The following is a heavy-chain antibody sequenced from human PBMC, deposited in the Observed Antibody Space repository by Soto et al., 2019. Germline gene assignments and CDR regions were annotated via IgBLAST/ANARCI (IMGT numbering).Heavy chain of an antibody. Sequence: EVQLLESGGSLVQPGGSLRLSCAASGFTFSNYAMSWVCQAPGKGLEWVSGISGSGGSTYYADSVKGRFTISRDNSKSTLYLRMNSLIAEDTAVYYCAKDLRNKLQLRGFADYWGQGTLVTVSS. CDR3: AKDLRNKLQLRGFADY. V-gene: IGHV3-23*01. J-gene: IGHJ4*02. D-gene: IGHD1-7*01. CDR2: ISGSGGST. CDR1: GFTFSNYA.